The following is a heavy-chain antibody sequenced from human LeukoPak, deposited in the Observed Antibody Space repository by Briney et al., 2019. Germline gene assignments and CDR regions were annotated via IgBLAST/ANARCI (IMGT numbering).Heavy chain of an antibody. CDR1: GGTFSSYA. D-gene: IGHD3-22*01. J-gene: IGHJ6*02. Sequence: SVKVSYKASGGTFSSYAISWVRQAPGQGLEWMGGIIPIFGTANYAQKFQGRVTITADESTSTAYMELSSLRSEDTAVYYCATKYYYYDSSGYYPYYYYGMDVWGQGTTVTVSS. CDR3: ATKYYYYDSSGYYPYYYYGMDV. V-gene: IGHV1-69*13. CDR2: IIPIFGTA.